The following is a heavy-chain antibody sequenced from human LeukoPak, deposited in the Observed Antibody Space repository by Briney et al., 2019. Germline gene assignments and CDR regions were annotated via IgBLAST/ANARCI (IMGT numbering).Heavy chain of an antibody. Sequence: GAPVKVSCKASGYTFTSYDINWVRQATGQGLEWMGWMNPNSGNTGYAQKFQGRVTMTRNTSVSTAYMELSSLRSEDTAVYYCARYSSSWYFNYYYYGMDVWGQGTTVTVSS. J-gene: IGHJ6*02. CDR3: ARYSSSWYFNYYYYGMDV. CDR2: MNPNSGNT. D-gene: IGHD6-13*01. V-gene: IGHV1-8*01. CDR1: GYTFTSYD.